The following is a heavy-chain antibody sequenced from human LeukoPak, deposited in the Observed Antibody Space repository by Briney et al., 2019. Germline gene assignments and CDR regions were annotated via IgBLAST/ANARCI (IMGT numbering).Heavy chain of an antibody. D-gene: IGHD3-22*01. Sequence: GGSLRLSCAASGFTFSSYAMSWVRQAPGKGLEWVSAISGSGGSTYYADSVKGRFTISRDNSKNTLYPQMNSLRAEDTAVYYCARDPYDSSGYSRWSDFDYWGQGTLVTVSS. CDR1: GFTFSSYA. V-gene: IGHV3-23*01. CDR2: ISGSGGST. CDR3: ARDPYDSSGYSRWSDFDY. J-gene: IGHJ4*02.